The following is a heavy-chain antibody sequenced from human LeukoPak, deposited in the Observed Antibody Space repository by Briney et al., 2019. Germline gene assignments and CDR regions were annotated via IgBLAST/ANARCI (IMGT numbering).Heavy chain of an antibody. CDR1: GYTFTSNY. CDR2: IYPRDGST. V-gene: IGHV1-46*01. CDR3: ARGITMVREGFDY. Sequence: EASVKVSCKASGYTFTSNYIHWVRQAPGQGLEWMGMIYPRDGSTSYAQKFQGRVTVTRDTSTSTVHMELSSLRSEDTAVYYCARGITMVREGFDYWGQGTLVTVSS. J-gene: IGHJ4*02. D-gene: IGHD3-10*01.